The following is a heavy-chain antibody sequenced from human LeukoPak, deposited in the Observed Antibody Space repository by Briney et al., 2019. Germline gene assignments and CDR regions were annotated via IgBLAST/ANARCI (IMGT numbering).Heavy chain of an antibody. CDR3: ARDHCSSTSCFLPGGWFDP. Sequence: SETLSLTCTVSGGSISSYYWNWIRQPAGKGLEWIGRIYTSGSTNYNPSLKSRVTMSVDTSKNQFSLKLSSVTAADTAVYHCARDHCSSTSCFLPGGWFDPWGQGTLVTVSS. CDR1: GGSISSYY. V-gene: IGHV4-4*07. CDR2: IYTSGST. D-gene: IGHD2-2*01. J-gene: IGHJ5*02.